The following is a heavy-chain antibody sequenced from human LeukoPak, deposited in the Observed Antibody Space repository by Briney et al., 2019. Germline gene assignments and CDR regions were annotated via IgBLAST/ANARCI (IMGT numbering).Heavy chain of an antibody. Sequence: SQTLSLTCAISGDSVSSNSVTWNWIRQSPSRGLEWLGRTYYRSTWYNDYAVSVRGRITVNPDTSKNQFSLHLNSVTPEDTAVYYCARRLSQYDCFDPWGQGILVTVSS. CDR3: ARRLSQYDCFDP. V-gene: IGHV6-1*01. D-gene: IGHD2-2*01. CDR2: TYYRSTWYN. J-gene: IGHJ5*02. CDR1: GDSVSSNSVT.